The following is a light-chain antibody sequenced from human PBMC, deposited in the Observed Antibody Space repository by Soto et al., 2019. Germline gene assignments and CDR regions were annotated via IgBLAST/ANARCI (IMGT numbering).Light chain of an antibody. CDR2: DAS. J-gene: IGKJ1*01. V-gene: IGKV3-11*01. CDR3: QQRSNWPGT. CDR1: QSVSSY. Sequence: EIVLTQSPATLSLSPGERATLSCRASQSVSSYLAWYQQKPGQAPRLLIYDASNRATGIPARFSGSESGTDFTLTISRLEPEDFAVYYCQQRSNWPGTFGQGTKVEIK.